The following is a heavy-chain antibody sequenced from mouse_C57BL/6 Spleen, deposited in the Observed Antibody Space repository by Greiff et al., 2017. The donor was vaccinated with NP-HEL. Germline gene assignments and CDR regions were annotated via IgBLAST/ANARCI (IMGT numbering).Heavy chain of an antibody. J-gene: IGHJ3*01. CDR2: INPGSGGT. Sequence: QVQLKQSGAELVRPGTSVKVSCKASGYAFTNYLIEWVKQRPGQGLEWIGVINPGSGGTNYNEKFKGKATLTADKSSSTAYMQLSSLTSEDSAVYSCARGGYYDFFAYWGQGTLVTVSA. CDR3: ARGGYYDFFAY. D-gene: IGHD2-4*01. V-gene: IGHV1-54*01. CDR1: GYAFTNYL.